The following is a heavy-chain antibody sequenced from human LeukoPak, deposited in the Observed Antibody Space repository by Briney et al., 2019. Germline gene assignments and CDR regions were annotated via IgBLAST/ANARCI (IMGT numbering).Heavy chain of an antibody. CDR1: GGSISSGGYS. V-gene: IGHV4-30-2*01. Sequence: PSQTLSLTCAVSGGSISSGGYSWSWIRQPPGKGLEWIGYIYHSGSTYYNPSLKSRVTISVDRSKNQFSLKLSSVTAADTAVYYCARDNDDYGIDHWGQGTLVTVSS. D-gene: IGHD4-17*01. CDR2: IYHSGST. CDR3: ARDNDDYGIDH. J-gene: IGHJ4*02.